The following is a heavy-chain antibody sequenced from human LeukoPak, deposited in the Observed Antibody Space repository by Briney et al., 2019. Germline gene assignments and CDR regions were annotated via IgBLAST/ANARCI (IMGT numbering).Heavy chain of an antibody. CDR3: ARAAGELYSSSWYFDL. CDR2: IYYSGST. Sequence: SETLSLTCAVYGGSFSGSYWSWIRQPPGKGLEWIGYIYYSGSTNYNPSLKSRVTISVDTSKNQFSLKLSPVTAADTAVYYCARAAGELYSSSWYFDLWGRGTLVTVFS. D-gene: IGHD6-13*01. J-gene: IGHJ2*01. V-gene: IGHV4-59*01. CDR1: GGSFSGSY.